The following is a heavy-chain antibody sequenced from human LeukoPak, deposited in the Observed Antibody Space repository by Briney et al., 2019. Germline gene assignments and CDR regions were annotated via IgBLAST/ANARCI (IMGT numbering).Heavy chain of an antibody. Sequence: SETLSLTCTVSGGSISSSSYYWGWTRQPPGRGLEWIGNIYYSGSTYYNPSLKSRVTISVDTSKNQFSLKLSSVTAADTAVYYCARQDIVVVPAALNWFDPWGQRTLVTVSS. V-gene: IGHV4-39*01. D-gene: IGHD2-2*01. CDR1: GGSISSSSYY. CDR2: IYYSGST. J-gene: IGHJ5*02. CDR3: ARQDIVVVPAALNWFDP.